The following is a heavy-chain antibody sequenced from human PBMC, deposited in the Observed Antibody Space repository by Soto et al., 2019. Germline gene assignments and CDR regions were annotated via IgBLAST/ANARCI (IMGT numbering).Heavy chain of an antibody. CDR2: MNPNSGNT. D-gene: IGHD3-22*01. CDR3: ARVGYYYDSSGYYLSFDY. V-gene: IGHV1-8*02. J-gene: IGHJ4*02. CDR1: GSTFPSYF. Sequence: ASVPVSCPASGSTFPSYFMHWVRQAPGQGLEWMGWMNPNSGNTGYAQKFQGRVTMTRNTSISTAYMELSSLRSEDTAVYYCARVGYYYDSSGYYLSFDYWGQGTLVTGSS.